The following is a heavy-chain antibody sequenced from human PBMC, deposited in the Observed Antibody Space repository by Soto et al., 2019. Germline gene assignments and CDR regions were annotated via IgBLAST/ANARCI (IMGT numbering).Heavy chain of an antibody. D-gene: IGHD3-3*01. CDR3: AKDTRFRIFSPWPDYYYGMDV. CDR2: ISGSGGST. Sequence: PGGSLRLSCAASGFTFSSYAMSWVRQAPGKGLEWVSAISGSGGSTYYADSVKGRFTISRDNSKNTLYLQMNSLRAEDTAVYYCAKDTRFRIFSPWPDYYYGMDVWGKGTTVTVSS. CDR1: GFTFSSYA. J-gene: IGHJ6*04. V-gene: IGHV3-23*01.